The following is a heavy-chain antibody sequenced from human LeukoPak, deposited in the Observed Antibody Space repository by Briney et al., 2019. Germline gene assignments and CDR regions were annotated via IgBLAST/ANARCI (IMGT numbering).Heavy chain of an antibody. Sequence: SETLSLTCTVSGGSISSYYWSWIRQPPGKGLEWIGYIYYSGSTNYNPSLKSRVTISVDTSKNQFSLKLSSATAADTAVYYCARYHSGYDDYWGQGTLVTVSS. V-gene: IGHV4-59*12. CDR1: GGSISSYY. CDR3: ARYHSGYDDY. CDR2: IYYSGST. D-gene: IGHD5-12*01. J-gene: IGHJ4*02.